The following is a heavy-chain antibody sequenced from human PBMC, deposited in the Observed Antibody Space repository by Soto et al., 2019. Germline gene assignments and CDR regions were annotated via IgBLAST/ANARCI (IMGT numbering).Heavy chain of an antibody. D-gene: IGHD2-2*01. V-gene: IGHV6-1*01. J-gene: IGHJ6*02. CDR1: GDSVSSNSAA. CDR2: TYYRSKWYN. Sequence: SQTLSLTCAISGDSVSSNSAAWNWIRQSPSRGLEWLGRTYYRSKWYNDYAVSVKSRITINPDTSKNQFSLQLNSVTPEDTAVYYCARDLIVVVPGRGNGMDVWGQGTTVTVSS. CDR3: ARDLIVVVPGRGNGMDV.